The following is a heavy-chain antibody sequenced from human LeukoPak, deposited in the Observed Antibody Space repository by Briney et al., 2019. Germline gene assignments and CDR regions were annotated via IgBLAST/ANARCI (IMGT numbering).Heavy chain of an antibody. J-gene: IGHJ4*02. CDR3: AREVSATVTLDY. D-gene: IGHD4-17*01. CDR2: IWYDGSNK. Sequence: GGSLRLSCAASGFTVSSNYMSWVRQAPGKGLEWVAVIWYDGSNKYYADSVKGRFTISRDNSKNTLYLQMNSLRAEDTAVYYCAREVSATVTLDYWGQGTLVTVSS. CDR1: GFTVSSNY. V-gene: IGHV3-33*08.